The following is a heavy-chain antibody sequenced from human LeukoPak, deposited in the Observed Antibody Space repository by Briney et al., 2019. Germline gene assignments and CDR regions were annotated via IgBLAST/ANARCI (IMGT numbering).Heavy chain of an antibody. V-gene: IGHV4-38-2*02. D-gene: IGHD3-3*01. Sequence: SETLSLTCTVSGYSISSGYYWGWIRQPPGKGLEWIGSIYHSESADYNPSLKSRVTISVDTSKNQFSLKLSSVTAADTAVYYCARGPNTIFGVVVPYYFDYWGQGTLVTVSS. CDR3: ARGPNTIFGVVVPYYFDY. CDR1: GYSISSGYY. J-gene: IGHJ4*02. CDR2: IYHSESA.